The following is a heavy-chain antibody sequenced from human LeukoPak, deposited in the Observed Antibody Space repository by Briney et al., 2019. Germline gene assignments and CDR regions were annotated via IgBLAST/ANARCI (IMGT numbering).Heavy chain of an antibody. CDR2: INHSGST. V-gene: IGHV4-34*01. CDR3: ARAQLYYYGSGSLPGDY. D-gene: IGHD3-10*01. J-gene: IGHJ4*02. Sequence: SETLSLTCAVYGGSFSGYYWSWIRQPPGKGLEWIGEINHSGSTNYNPSLKSRVTISVDTSKNQFSLKLSSVTAADTAAYYCARAQLYYYGSGSLPGDYWGQGTLVTVSS. CDR1: GGSFSGYY.